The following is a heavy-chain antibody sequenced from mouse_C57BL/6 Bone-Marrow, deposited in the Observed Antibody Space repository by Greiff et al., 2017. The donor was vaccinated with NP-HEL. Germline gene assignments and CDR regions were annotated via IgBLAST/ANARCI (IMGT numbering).Heavy chain of an antibody. Sequence: QVQLQQPGTELVKPGASVKLSCKASGYTFTSYCMHWVKQSPGQGLEWIGNINPSNGGTNYNEKFKSKATLTVDKSSSTAYMQLSSLTSEDSAVYYCARGGTGKRYFDVWGTGTTVTVSS. CDR2: INPSNGGT. V-gene: IGHV1-53*01. CDR3: ARGGTGKRYFDV. CDR1: GYTFTSYC. J-gene: IGHJ1*03. D-gene: IGHD4-1*01.